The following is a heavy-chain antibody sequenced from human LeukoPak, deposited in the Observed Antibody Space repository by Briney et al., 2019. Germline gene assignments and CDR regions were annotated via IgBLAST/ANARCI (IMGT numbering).Heavy chain of an antibody. Sequence: PGGSLRLSCAASGFTFSSYAMSWVRQAPGKGLEWVSAISGSGGSTYYADSVKGRFTISRDNSKNTLYLQMNSLRAEVTAVYYRAKGTFGVRPNWLDPWGQGTLVTVSS. CDR2: ISGSGGST. CDR1: GFTFSSYA. D-gene: IGHD3-3*01. CDR3: AKGTFGVRPNWLDP. J-gene: IGHJ5*02. V-gene: IGHV3-23*01.